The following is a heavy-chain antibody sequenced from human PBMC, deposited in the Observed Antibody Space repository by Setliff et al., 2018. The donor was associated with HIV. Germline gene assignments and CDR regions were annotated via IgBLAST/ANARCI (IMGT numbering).Heavy chain of an antibody. Sequence: SETLSLTCAVSGGSISSSNWWTWVRQPPGKGLEWVGEIYHSGSANYNPSLKSRVSMSVDRSRNQVSLNLNSVTAADTAVYYCARELGRTVDYWGQGTLVTVSS. D-gene: IGHD2-21*02. V-gene: IGHV4-4*02. CDR1: GGSISSSNW. CDR3: ARELGRTVDY. CDR2: IYHSGSA. J-gene: IGHJ4*02.